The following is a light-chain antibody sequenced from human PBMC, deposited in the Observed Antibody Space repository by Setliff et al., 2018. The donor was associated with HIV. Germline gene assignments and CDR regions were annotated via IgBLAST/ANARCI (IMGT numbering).Light chain of an antibody. V-gene: IGLV2-14*01. CDR2: EVS. CDR3: SSYTSSSTFYV. Sequence: QSALTQPASVSGSPGQSITISCTGTSSDVGGYNYVSWYQQHPGKAPKLMIYEVSNRPSRVSNRFSGSKSGNTASLTISGLQAEDEADYYCSSYTSSSTFYVFGTGTKGTVL. J-gene: IGLJ1*01. CDR1: SSDVGGYNY.